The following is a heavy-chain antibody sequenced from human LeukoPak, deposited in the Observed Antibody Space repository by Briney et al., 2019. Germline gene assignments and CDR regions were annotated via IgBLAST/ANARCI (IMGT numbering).Heavy chain of an antibody. J-gene: IGHJ4*02. CDR2: INSDGRST. CDR3: ARGYYDSSGYYLIDY. Sequence: PGGSLGLSCAASGFTFSNYWMHWVRQAPGKGLVWVSRINSDGRSTSYADSVKGRFTISRDNAKNTLYLQMNSLRAEDTAVYYCARGYYDSSGYYLIDYWGQGTLVTVSS. V-gene: IGHV3-74*01. CDR1: GFTFSNYW. D-gene: IGHD3-22*01.